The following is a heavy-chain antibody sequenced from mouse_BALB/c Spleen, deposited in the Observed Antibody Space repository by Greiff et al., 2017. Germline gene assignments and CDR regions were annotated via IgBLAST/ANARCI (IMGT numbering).Heavy chain of an antibody. D-gene: IGHD1-1*01. J-gene: IGHJ4*01. CDR1: GYSITSGYY. Sequence: EVKLQESGPGLVKPSQSLSLTCSVTGYSITSGYYWSWIRQFPGNKLEWMGYISYDGSNNYNQSLKNRISITRDTSKNQFFLKLNSVTTEDTATYYCAITTGEGYWGQGTSVTVSS. CDR2: ISYDGSN. CDR3: AITTGEGY. V-gene: IGHV3-6*02.